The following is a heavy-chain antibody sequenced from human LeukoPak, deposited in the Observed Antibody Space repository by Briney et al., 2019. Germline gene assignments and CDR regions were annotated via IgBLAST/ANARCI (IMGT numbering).Heavy chain of an antibody. Sequence: ASVKVSCKASGYTFTGYYMHWVRQAPGQGLEWMGWINPDNGGTNYAQKFQGRVTMTRDTSISAAYMELSRLRSDDTAVYYCARNDILTANDYWGQGTLVTVSS. V-gene: IGHV1-2*02. CDR1: GYTFTGYY. CDR2: INPDNGGT. CDR3: ARNDILTANDY. J-gene: IGHJ4*02. D-gene: IGHD3-9*01.